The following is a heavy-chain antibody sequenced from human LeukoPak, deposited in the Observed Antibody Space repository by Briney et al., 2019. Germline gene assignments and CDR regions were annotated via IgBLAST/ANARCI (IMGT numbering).Heavy chain of an antibody. D-gene: IGHD3-10*01. CDR1: GFSVSDYY. J-gene: IGHJ5*02. CDR3: ARGTYYSGSGPGNWFDP. V-gene: IGHV3-11*01. CDR2: ITRKDAI. Sequence: WGSVRLSCTASGFSVSDYYMNWIRQSPGKGLEWVSHITRKDAIVYADSVRGRFTISRDNANNLLYLQMDSLRPEDTAVYYCARGTYYSGSGPGNWFDPWGHGTLVT.